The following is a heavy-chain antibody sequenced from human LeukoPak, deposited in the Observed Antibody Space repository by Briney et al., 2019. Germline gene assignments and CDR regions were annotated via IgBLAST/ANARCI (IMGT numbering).Heavy chain of an antibody. D-gene: IGHD6-13*01. Sequence: SETLSLTCTVSGGSISSNSYYWGWIRQPPGKGLEWIGRVFSSGSTYYNPSLKSRVTISVDTSKNQLSLKVDFVTAADTAVYYCARAAGTYYYGMDVWGQGTTVTVSS. CDR2: VFSSGST. CDR3: ARAAGTYYYGMDV. V-gene: IGHV4-39*01. J-gene: IGHJ6*02. CDR1: GGSISSNSYY.